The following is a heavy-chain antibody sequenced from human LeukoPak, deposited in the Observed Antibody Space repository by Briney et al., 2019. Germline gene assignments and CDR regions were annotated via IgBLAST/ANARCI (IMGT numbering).Heavy chain of an antibody. J-gene: IGHJ4*02. CDR2: IYHSGST. D-gene: IGHD2-2*01. CDR1: RGSISSDY. Sequence: PSETLSLTCTVSRGSISSDYWNWIRQSPGNGLEWIGCIYHSGSTTYNPSLKSRVTISQDTSKNQFSLKLTSVTAADTAVYYCARVYQSAEYYFDYWGQGNLVSVSS. CDR3: ARVYQSAEYYFDY. V-gene: IGHV4-59*08.